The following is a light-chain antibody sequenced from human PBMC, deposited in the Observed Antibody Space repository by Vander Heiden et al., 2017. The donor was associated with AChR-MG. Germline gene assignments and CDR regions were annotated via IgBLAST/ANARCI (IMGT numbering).Light chain of an antibody. CDR3: QQEDFTPRT. CDR2: ATS. V-gene: IGKV1-NL1*01. Sequence: DIHMTQSPSSLSASVGDRVTLTCRASQDIRNALAWYQQKPGKAPALLLYATSRLQSGVPSRFSGGGSGTDFTLTISSLQPEDFATYVCQQEDFTPRTFGQGTKLEIK. J-gene: IGKJ1*01. CDR1: QDIRNA.